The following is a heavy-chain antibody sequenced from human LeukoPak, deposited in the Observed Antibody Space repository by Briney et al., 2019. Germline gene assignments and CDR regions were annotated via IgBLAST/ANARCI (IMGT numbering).Heavy chain of an antibody. CDR2: INHSGST. J-gene: IGHJ5*02. CDR3: ARRRRVAAAIRPRRNWFDP. Sequence: SETLSLTCAVYGGSFSGYYWSWIRQAPGKGLEWIGDINHSGSTKYYPSFKSRVSISVDTSKNQSSLKQSSVTAADTAVYYCARRRRVAAAIRPRRNWFDPWGQGTLVTVPS. V-gene: IGHV4-34*01. D-gene: IGHD2-15*01. CDR1: GGSFSGYY.